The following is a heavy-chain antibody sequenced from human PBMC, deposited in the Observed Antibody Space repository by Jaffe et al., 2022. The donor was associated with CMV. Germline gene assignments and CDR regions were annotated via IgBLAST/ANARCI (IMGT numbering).Heavy chain of an antibody. V-gene: IGHV3-21*01. CDR3: AREITGTMPPSRKNGMDV. CDR2: ISSSSSYI. CDR1: GFTFSSYS. J-gene: IGHJ6*02. Sequence: EVQLVESGGGLVKPGGSLRLSCAASGFTFSSYSMNWVRQAPGKGLEWVSSISSSSSYIYYADSVKGRFTISRDNAKNSLYLQMNSLRAEDTAVYYCAREITGTMPPSRKNGMDVWGQGTTVTVSS. D-gene: IGHD1-20*01.